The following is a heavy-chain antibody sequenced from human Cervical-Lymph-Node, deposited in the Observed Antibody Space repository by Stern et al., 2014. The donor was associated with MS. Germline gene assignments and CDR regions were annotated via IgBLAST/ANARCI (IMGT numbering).Heavy chain of an antibody. CDR1: GYTFTSYY. CDR3: ATITMIVTGKGAFDY. J-gene: IGHJ4*02. Sequence: VQLVQSGAEVKKPGASVKVSCKASGYTFTSYYMHWVRQAPGQGLEWMGIINPRGGSTSYAQKFQGRVTMTRDPSTSTVYMELSSLRSEDTAVYYCATITMIVTGKGAFDYWGQGTLVTVSS. V-gene: IGHV1-46*01. D-gene: IGHD3-22*01. CDR2: INPRGGST.